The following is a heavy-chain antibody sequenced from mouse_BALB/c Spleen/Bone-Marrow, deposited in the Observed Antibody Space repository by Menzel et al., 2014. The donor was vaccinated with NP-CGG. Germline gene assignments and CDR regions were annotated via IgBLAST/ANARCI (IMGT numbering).Heavy chain of an antibody. Sequence: VQLKQSGPELVTPGASVKMSCKASGYTFTSYVMHWVKQKPGQGLEWIGYFNPYNDVTIYNEKFKGKATLTSDKSSSTAYMELSSLTSEDSAVYYCARKFYYFGSSPYWYFDVWGAGTTVTVSS. D-gene: IGHD1-1*01. V-gene: IGHV1-14*01. J-gene: IGHJ1*01. CDR3: ARKFYYFGSSPYWYFDV. CDR1: GYTFTSYV. CDR2: FNPYNDVT.